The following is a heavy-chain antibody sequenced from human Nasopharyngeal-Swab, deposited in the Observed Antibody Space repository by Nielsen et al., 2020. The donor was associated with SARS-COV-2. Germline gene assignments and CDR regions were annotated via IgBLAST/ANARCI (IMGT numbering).Heavy chain of an antibody. CDR1: GFTFSSYA. V-gene: IGHV3-73*01. Sequence: GGSLRLSCEASGFTFSSYAMTWVRQAPGKGLEWVGRIGDKDHNYATTYGASVQGRFTISRDDSKNTAFLQMDSLKTEDTALYYCTTDFYFDYWGQGTLVTVSS. CDR2: IGDKDHNYAT. CDR3: TTDFYFDY. J-gene: IGHJ4*02.